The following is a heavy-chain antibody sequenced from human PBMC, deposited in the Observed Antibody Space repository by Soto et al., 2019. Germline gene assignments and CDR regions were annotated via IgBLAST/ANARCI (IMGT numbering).Heavy chain of an antibody. Sequence: EVQLVESGGDLVQPGGSLRLSCAASGFTFSGYWMGWVRQAPGKGLEWVATIMKDGGVKKYGDSVKGRFTISRDNVKNSLFLQMNSLGAEDTAVYYCARDRDYYKADYWGQGTLVTVSS. CDR3: ARDRDYYKADY. J-gene: IGHJ4*01. CDR1: GFTFSGYW. CDR2: IMKDGGVK. D-gene: IGHD3-10*01. V-gene: IGHV3-7*01.